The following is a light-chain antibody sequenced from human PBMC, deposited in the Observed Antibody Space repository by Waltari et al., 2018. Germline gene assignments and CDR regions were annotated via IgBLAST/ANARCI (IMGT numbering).Light chain of an antibody. V-gene: IGKV1-27*01. Sequence: DIQMTQPPSSLSASVGDRVPVTCRASQAINKELTWYQQKPGKAPTLLIYAASSLQTGVSSRFSGSGSGTDFTLTISSLQPEDVATYYCQQDYTTPLTFGGGTKVEIK. CDR1: QAINKE. CDR2: AAS. J-gene: IGKJ4*01. CDR3: QQDYTTPLT.